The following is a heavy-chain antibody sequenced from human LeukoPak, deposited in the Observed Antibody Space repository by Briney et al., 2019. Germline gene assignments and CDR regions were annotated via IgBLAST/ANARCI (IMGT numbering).Heavy chain of an antibody. CDR2: IYSTGST. Sequence: SETLSLTCTVSGDSISSYYWSWIRQPAEKGLKWIGRIYSTGSTNYNPSLKSRVTMSVDTSKNQFSLKLSSVTAADTAIYYCARMYSGTYGGIDYWGQGTLVTVSS. J-gene: IGHJ4*02. D-gene: IGHD1-26*01. V-gene: IGHV4-4*07. CDR1: GDSISSYY. CDR3: ARMYSGTYGGIDY.